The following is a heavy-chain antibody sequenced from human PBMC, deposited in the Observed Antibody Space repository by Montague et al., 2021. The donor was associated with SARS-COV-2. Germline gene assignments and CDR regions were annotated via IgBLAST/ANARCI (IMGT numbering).Heavy chain of an antibody. V-gene: IGHV3-30-3*01. Sequence: SLSLSCAASGFTFSTYAMHWVRQAPGKGLEWLSSIAFDGSSKFYVDSMKGRFTVSRDNSKNTVYLQINSLTTDDTAVYYCARDLLRYSSGSLCDYWGQGTLVTVSS. CDR2: IAFDGSSK. CDR3: ARDLLRYSSGSLCDY. D-gene: IGHD3-10*01. CDR1: GFTFSTYA. J-gene: IGHJ4*02.